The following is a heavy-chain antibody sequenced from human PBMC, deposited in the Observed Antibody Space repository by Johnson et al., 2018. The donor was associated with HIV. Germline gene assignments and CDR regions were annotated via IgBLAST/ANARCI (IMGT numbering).Heavy chain of an antibody. CDR2: ISGGDDDT. D-gene: IGHD2-21*01. V-gene: IGHV3-23*01. J-gene: IGHJ3*02. CDR3: ANALILDALNM. Sequence: VQLLESGGGLVQPGGSLRLSCAASGFTFSDYAMTWVRQAPGKGLEWVSFISGGDDDTYYADSVKGRFTISRDNSKNTLYLQLNSLTAEDTAVYYCANALILDALNMWGQGTMVTVSS. CDR1: GFTFSDYA.